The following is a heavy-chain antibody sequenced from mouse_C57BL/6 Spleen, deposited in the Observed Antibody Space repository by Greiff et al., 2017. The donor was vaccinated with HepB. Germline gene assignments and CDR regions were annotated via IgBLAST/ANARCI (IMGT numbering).Heavy chain of an antibody. CDR3: ARQTGTWYFDV. D-gene: IGHD3-3*01. V-gene: IGHV5-12*01. Sequence: DVMLVESGGGLVQPGGSLKLSCAASGFTFSDYYMYWVRQTPEKRLEWVAYISNGGGSTYYPDTVKGRFTISRDNAKNTLYLQMSRLKSEDTAMYYCARQTGTWYFDVWGTGTTVTVSS. J-gene: IGHJ1*03. CDR2: ISNGGGST. CDR1: GFTFSDYY.